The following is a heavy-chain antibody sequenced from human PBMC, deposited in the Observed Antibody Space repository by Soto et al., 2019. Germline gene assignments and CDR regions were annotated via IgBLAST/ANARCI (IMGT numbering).Heavy chain of an antibody. D-gene: IGHD3-9*01. V-gene: IGHV4-31*03. J-gene: IGHJ5*02. CDR2: IYYSGST. CDR1: GGSISSGGYY. Sequence: PSETLSLTFTVSGGSISSGGYYWSWIRHHPGKGLEWIGYIYYSGSTYYNPSHKSRVTISVDTSKNQFSLKLSSVTAADTAVYYCARTYDIWTGYSPGGFDPWGQRSLVTIS. CDR3: ARTYDIWTGYSPGGFDP.